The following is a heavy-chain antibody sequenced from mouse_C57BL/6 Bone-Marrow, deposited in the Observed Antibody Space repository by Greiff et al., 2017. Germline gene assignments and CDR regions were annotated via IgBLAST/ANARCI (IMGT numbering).Heavy chain of an antibody. CDR1: GYTFTSYW. Sequence: QVQPQQPGAELVKPGASVKLSCKASGYTFTSYWMQWVKQRPGQGLEWIGEIDPSDSYTNYNQKFKGKATLTVDTSSSTAYMQLSSLTSEDSAVYYCARSGGFAYWGQGTLVTVSA. CDR3: ARSGGFAY. J-gene: IGHJ3*01. V-gene: IGHV1-50*01. CDR2: IDPSDSYT.